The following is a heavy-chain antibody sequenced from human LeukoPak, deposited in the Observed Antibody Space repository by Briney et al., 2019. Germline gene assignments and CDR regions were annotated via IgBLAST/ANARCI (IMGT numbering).Heavy chain of an antibody. CDR3: ARRIRFSAFDI. D-gene: IGHD3-3*01. J-gene: IGHJ3*02. CDR2: INHSGST. CDR1: GGSFSGYY. Sequence: SETLSLTCAVYGGSFSGYYWSWIRQPPGKGLEWIGEINHSGSTNYNPSLESRVTISVDTSKNQFSLKLSSVAAADTAVYYCARRIRFSAFDIWGQGTMVTVSS. V-gene: IGHV4-34*01.